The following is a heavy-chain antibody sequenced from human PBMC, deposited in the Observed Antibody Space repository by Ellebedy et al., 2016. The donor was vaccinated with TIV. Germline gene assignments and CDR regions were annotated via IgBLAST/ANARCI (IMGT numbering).Heavy chain of an antibody. J-gene: IGHJ4*02. D-gene: IGHD6-13*01. V-gene: IGHV3-23*01. Sequence: GESLKISCAASGFTLNTYAMSWVRQAPGKGLEWVSSISGTGGSTWYADSVQGRLTIARDNSKNTLSLQMNSLRADDTAVYYCARLGYRSSWFDYWGQGALVTVSS. CDR2: ISGTGGST. CDR1: GFTLNTYA. CDR3: ARLGYRSSWFDY.